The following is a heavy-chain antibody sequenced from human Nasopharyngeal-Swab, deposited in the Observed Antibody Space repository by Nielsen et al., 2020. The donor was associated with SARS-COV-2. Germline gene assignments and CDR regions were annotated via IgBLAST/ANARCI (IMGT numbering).Heavy chain of an antibody. Sequence: GESLKISCVASGFTFSDHYMTWIRQAPGKGLEWVSFISDSGSYRNHADSVKGRFTISRDNAKNSLYLEMESLRVEDTAVYYCARGLSITYFYYGMDVWGQGTPVTVSS. V-gene: IGHV3-11*05. CDR1: GFTFSDHY. CDR2: ISDSGSYR. D-gene: IGHD1-14*01. CDR3: ARGLSITYFYYGMDV. J-gene: IGHJ6*02.